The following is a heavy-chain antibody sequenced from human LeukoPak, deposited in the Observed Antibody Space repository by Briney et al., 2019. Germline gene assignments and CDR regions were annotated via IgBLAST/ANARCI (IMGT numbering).Heavy chain of an antibody. CDR2: INPNSGGT. CDR3: ATARDRNSVYSSLDY. CDR1: GYTFTGYY. V-gene: IGHV1-2*02. J-gene: IGHJ4*02. D-gene: IGHD5/OR15-5a*01. Sequence: ASVKVSCKASGYTFTGYYMHWVRQAPGQGLEWMGWINPNSGGTNYAQKFQGRVTMTRDTSISTAYMELSSLRSDDAAVYYCATARDRNSVYSSLDYWGQGTLVTVSS.